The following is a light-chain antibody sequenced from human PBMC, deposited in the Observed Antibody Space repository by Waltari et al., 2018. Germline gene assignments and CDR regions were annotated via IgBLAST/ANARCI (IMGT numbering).Light chain of an antibody. Sequence: DIQMTQSQSSLSASVGERVPITCRASQSIRSYLNWYQQKPGKAPTFLIYAASSLQSGVPSRFTGSGSGTDFTLTISSLQPEDFATYYCQQSYSTPLTFGGGTKVEIK. CDR3: QQSYSTPLT. V-gene: IGKV1-39*01. CDR1: QSIRSY. J-gene: IGKJ4*01. CDR2: AAS.